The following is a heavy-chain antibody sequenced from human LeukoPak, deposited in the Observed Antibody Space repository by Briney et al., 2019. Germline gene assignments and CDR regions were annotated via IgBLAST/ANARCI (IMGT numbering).Heavy chain of an antibody. CDR1: GGSISSYY. D-gene: IGHD1-26*01. V-gene: IGHV4-59*01. J-gene: IGHJ4*02. Sequence: PSETLSLTCTVSGGSISSYYWSWIRQPPGKGLEWIGCIYYSGSTNYNPSLKSRVTISVDTSKNQFSLKLSSVTAADTAVYYCARGPYSGSYEFDYWGQGTLVTVSS. CDR2: IYYSGST. CDR3: ARGPYSGSYEFDY.